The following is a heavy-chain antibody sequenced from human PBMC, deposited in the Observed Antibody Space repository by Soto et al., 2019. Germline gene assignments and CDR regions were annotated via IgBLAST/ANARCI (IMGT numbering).Heavy chain of an antibody. CDR2: IYPSGMP. V-gene: IGHV4-30-2*01. CDR3: ARERGSYGRLDS. Sequence: QLQLQESVSGLVKPSHTLSLTCTVSGGSISNAAYSWSWIRQPPGKGLEWIGYIYPSGMPFYNPSLRSRVTMSIDRSKDQSYLNLKSVTAADTAVYYCARERGSYGRLDSWGQGTLVNVSS. J-gene: IGHJ4*02. D-gene: IGHD5-18*01. CDR1: GGSISNAAYS.